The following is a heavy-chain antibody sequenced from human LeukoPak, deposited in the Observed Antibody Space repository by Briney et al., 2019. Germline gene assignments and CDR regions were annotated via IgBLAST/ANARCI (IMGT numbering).Heavy chain of an antibody. CDR2: MYHTGST. D-gene: IGHD4/OR15-4a*01. J-gene: IGHJ6*03. CDR3: ATYGATSSYYYHFYMDV. V-gene: IGHV4-38-2*02. Sequence: SETLSLTCSVSGDSISSGYYWGWIRQPPGKGLGWIGSMYHTGSTDDNPSLKSRVTMSVETSKNQFSLRLSSVTAADTAVYYCATYGATSSYYYHFYMDVWGKGTTVTVSS. CDR1: GDSISSGYY.